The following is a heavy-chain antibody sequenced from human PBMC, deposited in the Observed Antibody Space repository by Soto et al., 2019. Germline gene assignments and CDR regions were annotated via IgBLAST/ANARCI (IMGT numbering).Heavy chain of an antibody. Sequence: SETLSLTCSVSGDSISNLDYFWAWIRQPPGQALECIGYVYKSATTYYNPSFESRVAISVDTSKSQFSLNVTSVTAADTAVYFCARGRYCLTGRCFPNWFDSWGQGALVTVSS. J-gene: IGHJ5*01. D-gene: IGHD7-27*01. V-gene: IGHV4-30-4*01. CDR2: VYKSATT. CDR3: ARGRYCLTGRCFPNWFDS. CDR1: GDSISNLDYF.